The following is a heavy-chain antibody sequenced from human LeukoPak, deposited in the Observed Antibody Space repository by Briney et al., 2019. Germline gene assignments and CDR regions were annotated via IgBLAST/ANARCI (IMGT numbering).Heavy chain of an antibody. D-gene: IGHD5-12*01. J-gene: IGHJ3*02. CDR3: ARSCRILDIVATIRARLGGNGLDI. CDR1: GGSISSYY. CDR2: IYYSGST. V-gene: IGHV4-59*01. Sequence: SETLSLTCTVSGGSISSYYWSWIRQPPGKGLEWIGYIYYSGSTNYNPSLKSRVTISVDTSKNQFSLKLSSVTAADTAVYYCARSCRILDIVATIRARLGGNGLDIWGQGTMVTVSS.